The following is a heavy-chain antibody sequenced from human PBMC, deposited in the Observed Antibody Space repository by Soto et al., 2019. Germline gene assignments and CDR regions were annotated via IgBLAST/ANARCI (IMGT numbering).Heavy chain of an antibody. CDR2: VSSNGTNT. V-gene: IGHV3-23*01. J-gene: IGHJ4*02. D-gene: IGHD6-19*01. Sequence: PGGSLRLSCAASGFTFSSYSMNWVRQAPGKGLEWVSTVSSNGTNTYYADSVKGRFTISRDNSKNTLFLQMNSLRGEDTAVYYCAKDQGYGTGRDFVDWGQGSLVTVSS. CDR1: GFTFSSYS. CDR3: AKDQGYGTGRDFVD.